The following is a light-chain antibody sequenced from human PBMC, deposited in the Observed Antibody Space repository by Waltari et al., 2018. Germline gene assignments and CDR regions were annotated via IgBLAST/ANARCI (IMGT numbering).Light chain of an antibody. CDR2: AAS. V-gene: IGKV1-9*01. CDR1: QGISSY. CDR3: QQLNSYPYT. J-gene: IGKJ2*01. Sequence: DIQLTQSPYFLSASVGDRVTITCRASQGISSYLVWYQQKPGKAPKVLIYAASTLQSGVPSRFSGSGSGTEFTLTISSLQPEDFATYYCQQLNSYPYTFGQGTKLEIK.